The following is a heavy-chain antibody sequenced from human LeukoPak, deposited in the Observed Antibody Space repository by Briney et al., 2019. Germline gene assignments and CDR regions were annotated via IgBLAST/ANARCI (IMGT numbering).Heavy chain of an antibody. CDR1: GYSLNELS. J-gene: IGHJ4*02. Sequence: ASVKVSCKVSGYSLNELSMHWVRQTPGKGLEWMGGFDPEDGEIVYAQKFQGRVTITRDTSASTAYMELSSLRSEDTAVYYCARRGAVAAHIDYWGQGTLVTVSS. CDR3: ARRGAVAAHIDY. D-gene: IGHD6-19*01. CDR2: FDPEDGEI. V-gene: IGHV1-24*01.